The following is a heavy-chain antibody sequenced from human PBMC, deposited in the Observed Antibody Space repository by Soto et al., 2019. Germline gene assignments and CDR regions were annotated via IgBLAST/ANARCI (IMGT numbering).Heavy chain of an antibody. V-gene: IGHV4-4*02. CDR2: IYHSGST. D-gene: IGHD3-10*01. J-gene: IGHJ4*02. CDR3: ARSRLLWFGELLLSGYYFDY. Sequence: SETLCLTCSVSGGYIRSSNWWSWVRQPPGKGLEWIGEIYHSGSTNYNPSLKSRVTISVDKSKNQFSLKLSSVTAADTAVYYCARSRLLWFGELLLSGYYFDYWGQGTLVTVSS. CDR1: GGYIRSSNW.